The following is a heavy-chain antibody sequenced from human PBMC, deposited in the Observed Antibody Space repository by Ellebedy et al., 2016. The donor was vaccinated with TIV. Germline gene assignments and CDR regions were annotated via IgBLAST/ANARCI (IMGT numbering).Heavy chain of an antibody. CDR3: AKDSPTDINYHDNDILGILV. Sequence: PGGSLRLSCAASGFMFSSYAMSWVRQAPGKGLEWVSTIRGNGRRADYRSSLKGRFTISRDNSKNTLYLQMNSLRAEDTAVYYCAKDSPTDINYHDNDILGILVWGQGTLVTVSS. V-gene: IGHV3-23*01. J-gene: IGHJ4*02. D-gene: IGHD3-9*01. CDR1: GFMFSSYA. CDR2: IRGNGRRA.